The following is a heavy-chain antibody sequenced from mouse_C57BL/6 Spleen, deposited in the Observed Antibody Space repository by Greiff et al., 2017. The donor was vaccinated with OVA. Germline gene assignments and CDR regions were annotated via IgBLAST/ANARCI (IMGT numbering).Heavy chain of an antibody. CDR3: ARPGGYYVPFDY. D-gene: IGHD2-3*01. V-gene: IGHV5-17*01. J-gene: IGHJ2*01. CDR1: GFTFSDYG. CDR2: ISSGSSTI. Sequence: EVHLVESGGGLVKPGGSLKLSCAASGFTFSDYGMHWVRQAPEKGLEWVAYISSGSSTIYYADTVKGRFTISRDNAKNTLFLQMTSLRSEDTAMYYCARPGGYYVPFDYWGQGTTLTVSS.